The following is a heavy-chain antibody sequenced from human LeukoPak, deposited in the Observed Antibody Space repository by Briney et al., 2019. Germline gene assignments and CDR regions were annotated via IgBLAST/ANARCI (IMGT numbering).Heavy chain of an antibody. Sequence: GGSLRLSCAASGFTFSSYEMNWVRQAPGKGLEWVSYISSSGSTIYYADSVKGRFTISRDNAKNSLYLQMNSLRAEDTAVYYCARIQEREYSYGWLAYWGQGTLVTVSS. CDR2: ISSSGSTI. J-gene: IGHJ4*02. D-gene: IGHD5-18*01. CDR1: GFTFSSYE. V-gene: IGHV3-48*03. CDR3: ARIQEREYSYGWLAY.